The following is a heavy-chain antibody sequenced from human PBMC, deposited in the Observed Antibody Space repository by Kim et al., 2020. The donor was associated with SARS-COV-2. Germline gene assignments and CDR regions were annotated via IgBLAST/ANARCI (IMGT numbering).Heavy chain of an antibody. V-gene: IGHV4-59*01. CDR2: IHFTGTT. Sequence: SETLSLTCTVAGGSISGYYWGWIRQPPGKGLEYIGYIHFTGTTNYNPALKSRLTMSVDTSKNQFSLKLASVTAADTAFYYCARLQEGSSWYFFVSWGQGTLVTVSS. CDR3: ARLQEGSSWYFFVS. J-gene: IGHJ4*02. D-gene: IGHD6-13*01. CDR1: GGSISGYY.